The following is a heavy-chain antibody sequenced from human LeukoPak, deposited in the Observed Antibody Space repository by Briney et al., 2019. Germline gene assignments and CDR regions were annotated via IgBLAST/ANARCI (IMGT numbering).Heavy chain of an antibody. Sequence: SQTLSLTCAISGDSVSSNSAAWNWIRQSPSRGLEWLGRTYFRSKWYYDSAISVKSRLTINPDTSKNQFSLQLNSVTPEDTAIYYCARGKAISFDSWGQGTLVTVSS. J-gene: IGHJ4*02. CDR3: ARGKAISFDS. V-gene: IGHV6-1*01. D-gene: IGHD5-18*01. CDR2: TYFRSKWYY. CDR1: GDSVSSNSAA.